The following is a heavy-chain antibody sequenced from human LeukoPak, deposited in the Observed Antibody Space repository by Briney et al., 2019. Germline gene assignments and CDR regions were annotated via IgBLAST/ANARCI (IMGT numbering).Heavy chain of an antibody. J-gene: IGHJ6*02. CDR2: ISGSGGST. CDR1: GFTFSSYA. Sequence: PGGSLRLSYAASGFTFSSYAMSWVRQAPGKGLEWVSAISGSGGSTYYADSVKGRFTISRDNSKNTLYLQMNSLRAEDTAVYYCAKTPNSSGWYPDYYYYGMDVWGQGTTVTVSS. CDR3: AKTPNSSGWYPDYYYYGMDV. V-gene: IGHV3-23*01. D-gene: IGHD6-19*01.